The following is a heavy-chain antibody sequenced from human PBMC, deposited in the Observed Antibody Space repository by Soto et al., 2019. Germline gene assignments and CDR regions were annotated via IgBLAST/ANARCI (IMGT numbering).Heavy chain of an antibody. J-gene: IGHJ4*02. CDR2: IRSKAYGGTT. V-gene: IGHV3-49*03. CDR1: GFTFGDYA. D-gene: IGHD3-10*01. Sequence: GGSLRLSCTASGFTFGDYAMSWFRQAPGKGLEWVGFIRSKAYGGTTEYAASVKGRFTISRDDSKSIAYPQMNSLKTEDTAVYYCTRGTMVRGVPSKADDYWGQGTLVTSPQ. CDR3: TRGTMVRGVPSKADDY.